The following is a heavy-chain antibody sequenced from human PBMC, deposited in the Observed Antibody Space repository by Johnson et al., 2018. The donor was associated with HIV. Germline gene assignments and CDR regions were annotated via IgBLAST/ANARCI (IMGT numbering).Heavy chain of an antibody. V-gene: IGHV3-30*04. J-gene: IGHJ3*02. CDR1: GFTFSSYA. D-gene: IGHD7-27*01. Sequence: QVQLVESGGGLVQPGGSLRLSCAASGFTFSSYAMSWVRQAPGKGLEWVALISNDGNNKYHADSVKGRFTISRDNSKNTLYLQMNSLRAEDTAVYYCARDLTNWGVGDAFDIWGQGTMVTVSS. CDR3: ARDLTNWGVGDAFDI. CDR2: ISNDGNNK.